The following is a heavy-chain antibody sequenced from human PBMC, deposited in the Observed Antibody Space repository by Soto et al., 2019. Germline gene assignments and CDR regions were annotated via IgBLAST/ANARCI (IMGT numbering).Heavy chain of an antibody. Sequence: PGGSLRLSCEASGFTFSYYYIAWIRQAPGKGLEWISYISNGGTNIYYADSVKGRFTISRDNAKDSLFLQMHSLRAEDTALYFCARVMGATSIGVFYFDYWGRGTLVTVSS. CDR3: ARVMGATSIGVFYFDY. J-gene: IGHJ4*02. CDR1: GFTFSYYY. V-gene: IGHV3-11*01. D-gene: IGHD1-26*01. CDR2: ISNGGTNI.